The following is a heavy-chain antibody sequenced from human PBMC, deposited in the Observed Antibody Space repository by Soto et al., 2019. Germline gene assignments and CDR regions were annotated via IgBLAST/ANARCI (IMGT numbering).Heavy chain of an antibody. D-gene: IGHD3-3*01. CDR1: GGSISSSSYY. Sequence: PSETLSLTCTVSGGSISSSSYYWGWIRQPPGKGLEWIGNIYYSGSTYYNPSLKSRVTISVDTSKNQFSLKLSSVTAADTAVYYCARAVPTERSAYFYWGQGTPVTGSS. CDR2: IYYSGST. CDR3: ARAVPTERSAYFY. J-gene: IGHJ4*02. V-gene: IGHV4-39*01.